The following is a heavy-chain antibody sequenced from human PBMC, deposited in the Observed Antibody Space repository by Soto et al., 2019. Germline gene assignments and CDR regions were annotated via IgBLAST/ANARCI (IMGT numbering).Heavy chain of an antibody. Sequence: PSETLSLTCTVSGGSISSGGYYWSWIRQHPGKGLEWIGYIYYSGSTYYNPSLNSRVTISVDTSKNQFSLKLSSVTAADTAVYYCARGRNSNYGSWGQGTLVTVSS. D-gene: IGHD4-17*01. J-gene: IGHJ4*02. V-gene: IGHV4-31*03. CDR1: GGSISSGGYY. CDR2: IYYSGST. CDR3: ARGRNSNYGS.